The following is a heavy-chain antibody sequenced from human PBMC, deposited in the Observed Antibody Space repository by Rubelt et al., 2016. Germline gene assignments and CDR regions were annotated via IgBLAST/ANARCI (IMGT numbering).Heavy chain of an antibody. CDR3: ARGTMVRGAPDV. CDR1: GYTFNSYG. J-gene: IGHJ6*02. Sequence: QVQLVQSGAEVKKPGASVKVSCKASGYTFNSYGISWVLQAPGQGLEWMGWISVYNGNTNYAQKIQGRSTRPKDTSLRTADMELSSLRSDDTAVYYCARGTMVRGAPDVWGQGTTVTVSS. D-gene: IGHD3-10*01. V-gene: IGHV1-18*01. CDR2: ISVYNGNT.